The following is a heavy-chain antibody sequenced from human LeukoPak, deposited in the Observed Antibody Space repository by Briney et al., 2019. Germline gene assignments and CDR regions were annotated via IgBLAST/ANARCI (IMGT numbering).Heavy chain of an antibody. CDR3: ARSGYYYDSSGSDY. V-gene: IGHV3-7*01. CDR1: GFTFSSYW. CDR2: IKQDGSEK. J-gene: IGHJ4*02. D-gene: IGHD3-22*01. Sequence: GGSQRLSCAASGFTFSSYWMSWVRQAPGKGLEWVANIKQDGSEKYYVDSVKGRFTISRDNAKNSLYLQMNSLRAEDTAVYYCARSGYYYDSSGSDYWGQGTLVTVSS.